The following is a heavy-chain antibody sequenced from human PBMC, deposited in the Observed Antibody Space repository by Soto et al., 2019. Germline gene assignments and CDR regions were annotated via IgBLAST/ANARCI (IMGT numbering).Heavy chain of an antibody. CDR3: AKYHLIRSLRRSGGMDV. V-gene: IGHV3-30*18. D-gene: IGHD1-26*01. CDR1: GFTFSSYG. J-gene: IGHJ6*02. CDR2: ISYDGSNK. Sequence: PGGSLRLSCAASGFTFSSYGMHWVRQAPGKGLEWVAVISYDGSNKYYADSVKGRFTISRDNSKNTLYLQMNSLRAEDTAVYYCAKYHLIRSLRRSGGMDVWGQVNTVTVSS.